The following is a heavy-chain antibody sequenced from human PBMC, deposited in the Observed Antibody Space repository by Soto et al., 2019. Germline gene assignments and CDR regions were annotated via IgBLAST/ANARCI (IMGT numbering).Heavy chain of an antibody. CDR3: VRGRFGVPRGDYFDP. J-gene: IGHJ4*02. V-gene: IGHV4-31*03. Sequence: QVQLQESGPGLVKPSQTLSLTCTVSGGSISSGAHYWSWIRQLPGKGLEWIGNIYYSGSNYYNPSLKSRVTISVDTSNHPFPLNLRSVTGADTAIYYCVRGRFGVPRGDYFDPWGQGILVTVSS. CDR2: IYYSGSN. D-gene: IGHD3-10*01. CDR1: GGSISSGAHY.